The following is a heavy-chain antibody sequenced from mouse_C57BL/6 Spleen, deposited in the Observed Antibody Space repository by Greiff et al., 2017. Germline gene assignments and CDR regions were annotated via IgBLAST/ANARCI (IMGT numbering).Heavy chain of an antibody. D-gene: IGHD2-3*01. J-gene: IGHJ4*01. CDR3: ASGLYDGFRDYAMDY. CDR1: GFTFSDYG. CDR2: ISSGSSTI. V-gene: IGHV5-17*01. Sequence: EVKVEESGGGLVKPGGSLKLSCAASGFTFSDYGMHWVRQAPEKGLEWVAYISSGSSTIYYADTVKSRFTISRDNAKNTLFLQMTSLRSEDTAMYYCASGLYDGFRDYAMDYWGQGTSVTVSS.